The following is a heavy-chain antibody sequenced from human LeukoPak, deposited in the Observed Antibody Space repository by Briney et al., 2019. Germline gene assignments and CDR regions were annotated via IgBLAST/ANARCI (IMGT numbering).Heavy chain of an antibody. D-gene: IGHD6-19*01. J-gene: IGHJ6*02. Sequence: SQTLSLTCVISGDSVSSNSAAWNWIRQSPSRGLEWLGRTYYRSKWYSYSAVSVKSRIIINPDTSKNQFSLQLNSVTPEDTAVYYCARGRTSIAVAGTGIYYYYGMDVWGQGTTVTVSS. CDR3: ARGRTSIAVAGTGIYYYYGMDV. CDR2: TYYRSKWYS. CDR1: GDSVSSNSAA. V-gene: IGHV6-1*01.